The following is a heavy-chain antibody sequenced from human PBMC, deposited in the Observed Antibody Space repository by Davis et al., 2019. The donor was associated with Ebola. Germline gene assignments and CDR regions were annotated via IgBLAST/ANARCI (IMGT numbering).Heavy chain of an antibody. V-gene: IGHV1-69*13. CDR1: GGTFTSYA. D-gene: IGHD3-22*01. Sequence: SAKVSCKASGGTFTSYAISWVRQAPGQGLEWMGGIIPLFGTANYAQKFQDRVTITADESTSTSYMELNSLRSDDTAVYYCARGGGGDSSGFQSWFDPWGQGTLVTVSS. J-gene: IGHJ5*02. CDR2: IIPLFGTA. CDR3: ARGGGGDSSGFQSWFDP.